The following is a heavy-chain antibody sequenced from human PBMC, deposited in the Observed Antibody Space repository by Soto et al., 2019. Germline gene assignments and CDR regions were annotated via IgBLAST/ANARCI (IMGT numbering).Heavy chain of an antibody. CDR2: INPSSGGT. CDR1: GYTFTAYY. Sequence: QVQLVQSGAELKKPGASVKLSCKASGYTFTAYYVHWVRQAPGQRLEWMGTINPSSGGTTYAQKFRDRLTMTRDSSTNMVYMDLRSLTSEDTAVYFCARDRPPDLWGQGTLVTVSS. V-gene: IGHV1-46*01. CDR3: ARDRPPDL. J-gene: IGHJ5*02.